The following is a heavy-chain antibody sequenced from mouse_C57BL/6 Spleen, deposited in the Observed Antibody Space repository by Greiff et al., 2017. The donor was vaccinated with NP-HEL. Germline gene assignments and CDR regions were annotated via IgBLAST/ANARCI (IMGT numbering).Heavy chain of an antibody. CDR1: GFTFSDYG. V-gene: IGHV5-17*01. J-gene: IGHJ4*01. D-gene: IGHD2-3*01. CDR2: LSSGSSTI. CDR3: ANDGYYAMDY. Sequence: EVKLEESGGGLVKPGGSLKLSCAASGFTFSDYGMHWVRQAPEKGLEWVAYLSSGSSTIYYADTVKGRFTISRDNAKNTLFMQMTSLRSEETAMYYCANDGYYAMDYWGQGTSVTVSS.